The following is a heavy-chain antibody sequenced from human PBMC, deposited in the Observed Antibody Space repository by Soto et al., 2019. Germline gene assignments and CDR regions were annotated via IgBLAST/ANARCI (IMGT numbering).Heavy chain of an antibody. CDR2: FAPKDGKT. V-gene: IGHV1-24*01. CDR1: GYTLIELS. J-gene: IGHJ5*02. CDR3: ATTTIAVAGTNWFDP. D-gene: IGHD6-19*01. Sequence: ASVKVSCKDSGYTLIELSMHWVRQEHGKGLEWMGGFAPKDGKTNYAQKFQGRVTMTKDTSTDTAYMELSSLRSEDTAVYYCATTTIAVAGTNWFDPWGQGTLVTVSS.